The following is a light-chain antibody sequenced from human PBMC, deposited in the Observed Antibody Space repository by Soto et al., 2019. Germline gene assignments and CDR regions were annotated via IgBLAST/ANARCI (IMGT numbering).Light chain of an antibody. CDR3: QQYVGSPNT. CDR1: QSVRSNY. J-gene: IGKJ2*01. CDR2: GAS. V-gene: IGKV3-20*01. Sequence: EIVLTQSPGTLSLSPGERATLSCRASQSVRSNYLAWYQQKPGQAPRLLINGASSRATGIPDRFSGTGSGTDFTLTISRLEPEDFAVYYCQQYVGSPNTFGQGTELEIK.